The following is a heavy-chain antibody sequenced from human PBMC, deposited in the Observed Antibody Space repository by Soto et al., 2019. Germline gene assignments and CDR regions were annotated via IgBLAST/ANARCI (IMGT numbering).Heavy chain of an antibody. J-gene: IGHJ4*01. CDR2: IYYSGST. D-gene: IGHD1-7*01. Sequence: SETLSLTCTVSGDSISSGDYYGSLIRQSPGKGLEWIGYIYYSGSTYYNPSLKSRITMSVDTSKNQFSLKLSSVTAADTAVYYCARGYNWNYGRGAGSLLFDYWGHGTLVTVSS. CDR3: ARGYNWNYGRGAGSLLFDY. CDR1: GDSISSGDYY. V-gene: IGHV4-30-4*01.